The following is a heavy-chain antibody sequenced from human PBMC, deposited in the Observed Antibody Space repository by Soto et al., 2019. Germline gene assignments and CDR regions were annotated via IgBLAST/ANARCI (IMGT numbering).Heavy chain of an antibody. V-gene: IGHV1-69*12. CDR3: AREGNGEGGLDYCGMDV. CDR1: GGTFNTYA. D-gene: IGHD3-10*01. Sequence: QVHLVQSGAEVKKPGSSVKVSCKASGGTFNTYAISWVRQAPGQGLEWMGGIIPVFGTATYAQKFQGRVTITADESTSTAYMELSSLSSEDTAVYYCAREGNGEGGLDYCGMDVWGQGTTVTVSS. J-gene: IGHJ6*02. CDR2: IIPVFGTA.